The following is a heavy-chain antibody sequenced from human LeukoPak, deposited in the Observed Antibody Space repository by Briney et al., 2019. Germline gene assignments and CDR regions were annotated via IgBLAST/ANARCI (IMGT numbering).Heavy chain of an antibody. Sequence: ASVKVSCKASGYTFTSYDINWVRQATGQGLEWMGWMNPNSGNTGYAQKFQGRVTMTRNTSISTAYMELSSLRSEDTAVYYCARRLKSVTMISLVYDAFDIWGQGTMVTVSS. V-gene: IGHV1-8*01. J-gene: IGHJ3*02. CDR1: GYTFTSYD. CDR2: MNPNSGNT. D-gene: IGHD3-22*01. CDR3: ARRLKSVTMISLVYDAFDI.